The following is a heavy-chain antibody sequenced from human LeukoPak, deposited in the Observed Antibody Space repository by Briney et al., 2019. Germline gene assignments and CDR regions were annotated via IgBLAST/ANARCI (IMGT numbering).Heavy chain of an antibody. J-gene: IGHJ4*02. D-gene: IGHD3-22*01. Sequence: SVKVSCKASGGTFSSYAISWVRQAPGQGLEWMGGIIPIFGTANYAQKFQGRVTITADESTSTAYMELSSLRSEDTAVYYCAIGGPYYYDSSGYYYDDYFDYWGQGTLVTVSS. CDR1: GGTFSSYA. V-gene: IGHV1-69*13. CDR3: AIGGPYYYDSSGYYYDDYFDY. CDR2: IIPIFGTA.